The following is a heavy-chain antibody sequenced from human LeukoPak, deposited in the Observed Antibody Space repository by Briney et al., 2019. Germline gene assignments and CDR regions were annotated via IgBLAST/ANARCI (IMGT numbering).Heavy chain of an antibody. V-gene: IGHV1-18*01. CDR2: INSYNGYT. D-gene: IGHD3-22*01. CDR1: GGTFSSYA. Sequence: GSSVKVSCKASGGTFSSYAISWVRQPPAQGLEWMGWINSYNGYTSYSQNVQSRVSITTDTSTSKISMELRSLRSDDTAVYYCARTFEGGNYYGGSGFSPLGYWGQGTLVTVSS. CDR3: ARTFEGGNYYGGSGFSPLGY. J-gene: IGHJ4*02.